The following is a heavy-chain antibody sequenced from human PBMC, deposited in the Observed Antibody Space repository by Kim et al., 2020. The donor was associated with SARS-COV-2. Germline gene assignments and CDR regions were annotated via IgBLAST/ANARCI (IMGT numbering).Heavy chain of an antibody. CDR1: GGSFSGYY. J-gene: IGHJ4*02. CDR3: ARGYCSGGSCYTKQVGYFDY. CDR2: INHSGST. Sequence: SETLSLTCAVYGGSFSGYYWSWIRQPPGKGLEWIGEINHSGSTNYNPSLKSRVTISVDTSKNQFSLKLSSVTAADTAVYYCARGYCSGGSCYTKQVGYFDYWGQGTLVTVSS. V-gene: IGHV4-34*01. D-gene: IGHD2-15*01.